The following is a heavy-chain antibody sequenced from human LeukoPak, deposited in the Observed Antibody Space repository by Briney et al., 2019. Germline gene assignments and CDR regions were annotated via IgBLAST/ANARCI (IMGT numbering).Heavy chain of an antibody. V-gene: IGHV3-21*01. CDR1: GFTFSSYS. J-gene: IGHJ4*02. Sequence: GGSLRLSCAASGFTFSSYSMNWVRQAPGKGLEWVSSISSSSSYIYYADSVRGRFTISRDNAKNSLYLQMNSLRAEDTAVYYCARGWLQDGIDYWGQGTLVTVSS. CDR2: ISSSSSYI. D-gene: IGHD5-12*01. CDR3: ARGWLQDGIDY.